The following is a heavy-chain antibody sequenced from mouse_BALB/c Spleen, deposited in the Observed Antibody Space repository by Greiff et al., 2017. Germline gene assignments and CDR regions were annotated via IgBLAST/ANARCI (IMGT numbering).Heavy chain of an antibody. CDR1: GYTFPSYW. D-gene: IGHD6-5*01. J-gene: IGHJ4*01. V-gene: IGHV1-87*01. CDR2: IYPGDGDT. CDR3: ARAYEYYAMDY. Sequence: VQLQQSGAELARPGASVKLSCKASGYTFPSYWMQWVKQRPGQGLEWIGAIYPGDGDTRYTQKFKGKATLTADKSSSTAYMQLSSLASEDSAVYYCARAYEYYAMDYWGQGTSVTVSA.